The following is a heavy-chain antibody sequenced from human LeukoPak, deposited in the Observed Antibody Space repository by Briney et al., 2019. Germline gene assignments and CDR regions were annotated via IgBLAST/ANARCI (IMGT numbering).Heavy chain of an antibody. V-gene: IGHV3-21*01. D-gene: IGHD6-13*01. CDR3: ARDQARIAAAGRSLRY. J-gene: IGHJ4*02. CDR1: GFTFSSYS. CDR2: ISSSSSYI. Sequence: GGSLRLSCAASGFTFSSYSMNWVRQAPGKGLEWVSSISSSSSYIYYADSVKGRFTISRDSAKNSLYLQMNSLRAEDTAVYYCARDQARIAAAGRSLRYWGQGTLVTVSS.